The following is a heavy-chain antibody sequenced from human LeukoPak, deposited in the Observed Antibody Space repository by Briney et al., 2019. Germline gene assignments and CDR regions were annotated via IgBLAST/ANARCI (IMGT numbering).Heavy chain of an antibody. J-gene: IGHJ4*02. Sequence: PGGSLRLSCAASGFTVSSNYMSWVRQAPGKGLEWVSVIYSGGSTYYADSVKGRFTISRDNSKNTLYLQMNSLRAEDTAVYYCAKSYYDSSGYSYWGQGTLVTVSS. CDR3: AKSYYDSSGYSY. V-gene: IGHV3-53*05. CDR1: GFTVSSNY. CDR2: IYSGGST. D-gene: IGHD3-22*01.